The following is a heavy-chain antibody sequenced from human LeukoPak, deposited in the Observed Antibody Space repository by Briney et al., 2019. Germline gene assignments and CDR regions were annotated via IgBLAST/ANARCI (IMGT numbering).Heavy chain of an antibody. J-gene: IGHJ4*02. Sequence: GGSVRLSCAASGFTFSSYAMSWVRQAPVKGLEWVSTISGDSERTYYADSVKGRFTISRDNSKNTLYLQMNSLRAEDTAIYYCARVWKGPSDYDHFDYWGQGTLVTVSS. V-gene: IGHV3-23*01. CDR2: ISGDSERT. CDR3: ARVWKGPSDYDHFDY. D-gene: IGHD5-12*01. CDR1: GFTFSSYA.